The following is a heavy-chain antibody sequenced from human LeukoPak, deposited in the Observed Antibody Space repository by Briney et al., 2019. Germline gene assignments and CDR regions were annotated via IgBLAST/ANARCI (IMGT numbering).Heavy chain of an antibody. CDR3: ARRERYCSSTSCYSYFDY. Sequence: SETLSLTCTVSGGTISSYYWSWIRQPPGKGLEWIGYIYYSGSTNYNPSLKSRVTISVDTSKNQFSLRLSSVTAADTAVYYCARRERYCSSTSCYSYFDYWGQGTLVTVSS. CDR1: GGTISSYY. J-gene: IGHJ4*02. D-gene: IGHD2-2*02. V-gene: IGHV4-59*01. CDR2: IYYSGST.